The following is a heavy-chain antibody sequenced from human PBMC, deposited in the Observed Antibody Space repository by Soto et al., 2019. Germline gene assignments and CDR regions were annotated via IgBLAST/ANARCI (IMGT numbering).Heavy chain of an antibody. J-gene: IGHJ4*02. Sequence: SVKVSCKASGGTFSSYAISWVRQAPGQGLEWMGGIIPIFGTANYAQKFQGRVTITADESTSTAYMELSSLRSEDTAVYYCESRVDLDLYYYDIWGQGTLVTVSS. CDR2: IIPIFGTA. CDR1: GGTFSSYA. V-gene: IGHV1-69*13. CDR3: ESRVDLDLYYYDI. D-gene: IGHD3-22*01.